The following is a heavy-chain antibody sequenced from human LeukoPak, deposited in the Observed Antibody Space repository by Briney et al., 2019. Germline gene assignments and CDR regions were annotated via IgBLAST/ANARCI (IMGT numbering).Heavy chain of an antibody. V-gene: IGHV5-51*01. J-gene: IGHJ4*02. Sequence: GESLKISCKASGYSFSDYWIGWVRQMPGKDLEWMGIIYPGDSDTRYSPSFQGQVTISADKSITTGYVQWSSLKASDTAMYYCARAPTSVSNPYYFDYWGQGALVTVSS. CDR1: GYSFSDYW. D-gene: IGHD4-11*01. CDR3: ARAPTSVSNPYYFDY. CDR2: IYPGDSDT.